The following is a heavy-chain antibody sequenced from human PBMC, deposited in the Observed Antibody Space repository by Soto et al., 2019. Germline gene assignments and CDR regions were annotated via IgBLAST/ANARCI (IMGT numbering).Heavy chain of an antibody. Sequence: GGSLSLSCAASGFTFSSYGMHWVRQAPGKGLEWVAVISYDGSNKYYADSVKGRFTISRDNSKNTLYLQMNSLRAEDTAVYYCAKESSGWSYNWFDPWGQGTLVTVSS. D-gene: IGHD6-19*01. J-gene: IGHJ5*02. CDR1: GFTFSSYG. CDR2: ISYDGSNK. V-gene: IGHV3-30*18. CDR3: AKESSGWSYNWFDP.